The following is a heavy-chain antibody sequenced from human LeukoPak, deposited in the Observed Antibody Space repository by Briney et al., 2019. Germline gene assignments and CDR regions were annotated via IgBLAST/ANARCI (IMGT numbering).Heavy chain of an antibody. CDR3: ARDHYGSGSYGAFDI. CDR1: GYTFTGYY. CDR2: IIPIFGTA. Sequence: SVKVSCKASGYTFTGYYMHWVRQAPGQGLEWMGGIIPIFGTANYAQKFQGRVTITADESTSTAYMELSSLRSEDTAVYYCARDHYGSGSYGAFDIWGQGTMVTVSS. J-gene: IGHJ3*02. V-gene: IGHV1-69*13. D-gene: IGHD3-10*01.